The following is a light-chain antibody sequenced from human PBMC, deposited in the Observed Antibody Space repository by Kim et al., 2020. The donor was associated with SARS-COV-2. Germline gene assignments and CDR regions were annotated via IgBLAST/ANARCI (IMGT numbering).Light chain of an antibody. CDR3: QQYCSYPPT. J-gene: IGKJ1*01. CDR1: QGISSY. CDR2: AAS. V-gene: IGKV1-8*01. Sequence: AIRITQSPSSLSASTGDRVTITCRASQGISSYLAWYQQKPGKAPKLLIYAASTLQSGVPSRFSGSGSGTDFTLTISCLQSEDFATYYCQQYCSYPPTFGQGTKVDIK.